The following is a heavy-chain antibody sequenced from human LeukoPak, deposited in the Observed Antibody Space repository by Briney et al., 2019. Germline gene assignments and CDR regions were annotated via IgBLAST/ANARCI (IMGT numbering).Heavy chain of an antibody. CDR1: GFTFSTYT. CDR3: VRGSPYYYDSSGFYYFDY. D-gene: IGHD3-22*01. V-gene: IGHV3-48*04. Sequence: GGSLRLSCAASGFTFSTYTMNWVRQAPGKGLEWVSYISGSSGSIYYADSVKGRFTISRDNAKNSLYLQMSSLRAEDTAVYYCVRGSPYYYDSSGFYYFDYWGQGTLVTVSS. CDR2: ISGSSGSI. J-gene: IGHJ4*02.